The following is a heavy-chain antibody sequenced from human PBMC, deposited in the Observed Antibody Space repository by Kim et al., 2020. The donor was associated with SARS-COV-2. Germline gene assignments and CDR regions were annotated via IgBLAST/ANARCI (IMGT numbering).Heavy chain of an antibody. Sequence: SETLSLTCTVSGGSISSGGYYWSWIRQHPGKGLEWIGYIYYSGSTYYNPSLKSRVTISVDTSKNQFSLKLSSVTAADTAVYYCARVSSGYYSHRLDYWGQGTLVTVSS. CDR1: GGSISSGGYY. V-gene: IGHV4-31*03. CDR3: ARVSSGYYSHRLDY. D-gene: IGHD3-22*01. J-gene: IGHJ4*02. CDR2: IYYSGST.